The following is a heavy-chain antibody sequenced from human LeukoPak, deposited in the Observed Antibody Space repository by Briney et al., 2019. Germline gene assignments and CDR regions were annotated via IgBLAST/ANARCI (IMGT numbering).Heavy chain of an antibody. CDR3: ARDHRQAHRVYTTGDY. CDR1: GFTFSTYW. D-gene: IGHD6-13*01. Sequence: RGSLRLSCTASGFTFSTYWMSWVRQAPGKGPEWVANMKPDGSLRYYVDSVKGRFTISRDNFQNSVHLQMNSLRVEDTAIYYCARDHRQAHRVYTTGDYWGQGTRVTVSS. V-gene: IGHV3-7*01. J-gene: IGHJ4*02. CDR2: MKPDGSLR.